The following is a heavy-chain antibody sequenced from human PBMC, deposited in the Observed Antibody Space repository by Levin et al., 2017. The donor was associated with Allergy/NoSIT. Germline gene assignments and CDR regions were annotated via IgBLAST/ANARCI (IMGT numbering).Heavy chain of an antibody. CDR3: ARDRVVASSGTYYYYGMAV. D-gene: IGHD2-15*01. Sequence: SQTLSLTCIVSGGSITSYHWSWIRQPPGKGLEWIGYIYYTGSTDYNPSIRSRVAISMDTSKSQFSLTLNSVTAADTAVYYCARDRVVASSGTYYYYGMAVWGRGTTVTVSS. J-gene: IGHJ6*02. CDR2: IYYTGST. V-gene: IGHV4-59*01. CDR1: GGSITSYH.